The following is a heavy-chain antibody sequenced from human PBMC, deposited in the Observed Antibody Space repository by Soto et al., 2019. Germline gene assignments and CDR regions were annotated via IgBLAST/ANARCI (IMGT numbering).Heavy chain of an antibody. Sequence: QVQLQESGPGLVKPSETLSLTCTVSGGSISSYYWSWIRQPPGKGLEWIGYIYYSGSTNYNPSLKSRVTIPVDTSTNQFSLKLSSVTAADTAVYYCARGDPLLWFGETVYYGMDVWGQGTTVTVSS. CDR3: ARGDPLLWFGETVYYGMDV. CDR2: IYYSGST. J-gene: IGHJ6*02. CDR1: GGSISSYY. D-gene: IGHD3-10*01. V-gene: IGHV4-59*01.